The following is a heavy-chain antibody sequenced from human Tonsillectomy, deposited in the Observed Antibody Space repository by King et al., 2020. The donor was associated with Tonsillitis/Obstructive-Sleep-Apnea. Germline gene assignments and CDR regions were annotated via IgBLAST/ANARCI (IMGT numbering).Heavy chain of an antibody. CDR1: GFTFSSYW. CDR2: IKEDGSAK. V-gene: IGHV3-7*03. Sequence: VQLVESGGGLVQPGGSLRLSCAASGFTFSSYWMSWVRQAPGKGLEWVANIKEDGSAKYYVDSVKGRFIISRDNAKNSLYLQMNSLRAEDTAVYYCARVLDYFDSSGYRAFDIWGQGTMVTVSS. D-gene: IGHD3-22*01. J-gene: IGHJ3*02. CDR3: ARVLDYFDSSGYRAFDI.